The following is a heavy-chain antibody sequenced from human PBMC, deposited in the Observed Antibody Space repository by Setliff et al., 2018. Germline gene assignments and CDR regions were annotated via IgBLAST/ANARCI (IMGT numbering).Heavy chain of an antibody. V-gene: IGHV5-51*01. CDR1: GYSFISYW. Sequence: GESLKISCKGSGYSFISYWIGWVRQMPGKGLEWMGIIYPSDSDTRYSPSFQGQVTISADQSISTAYLQWSSLKASDTAMYYCARLRMTTVTTSPPDYWGQGTLVTAPQ. CDR2: IYPSDSDT. D-gene: IGHD4-17*01. J-gene: IGHJ4*02. CDR3: ARLRMTTVTTSPPDY.